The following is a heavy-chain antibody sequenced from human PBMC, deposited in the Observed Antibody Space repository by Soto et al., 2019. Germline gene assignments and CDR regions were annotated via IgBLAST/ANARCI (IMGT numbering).Heavy chain of an antibody. CDR3: TKDAEAYDFAFDK. D-gene: IGHD3-3*01. CDR1: GFSFSNYG. V-gene: IGHV3-23*01. J-gene: IGHJ3*02. Sequence: EVQLLESGVGLVQPGGSLRLSCATSGFSFSNYGMNWVRQAPGKGLEWVSGITKTGRSTFIADSVRGRFTISRDNLKNIMYLQMNSLRVDDTALYYCTKDAEAYDFAFDKWGQGTMVTVTS. CDR2: ITKTGRST.